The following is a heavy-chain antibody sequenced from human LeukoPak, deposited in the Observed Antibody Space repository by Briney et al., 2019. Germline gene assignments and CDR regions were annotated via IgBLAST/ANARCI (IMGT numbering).Heavy chain of an antibody. CDR1: GYTFTSYG. V-gene: IGHV1-18*01. D-gene: IGHD6-13*01. J-gene: IGHJ4*02. CDR2: ISAYNGNT. CDR3: ARDRAGYSSSWPPWSY. Sequence: ASVKVSCKASGYTFTSYGISWVRQAPGQGLEWMGWISAYNGNTNYAQKLQGRVTMTTDTSTSTAYMELRSLRSDDTAVYYCARDRAGYSSSWPPWSYWGQGTLVTVSS.